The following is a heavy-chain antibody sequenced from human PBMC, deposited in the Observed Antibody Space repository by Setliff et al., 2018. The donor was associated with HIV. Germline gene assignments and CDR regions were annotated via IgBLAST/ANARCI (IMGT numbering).Heavy chain of an antibody. CDR1: GGSLSGYY. CDR2: INHSGST. CDR3: ARVRLELRQYWFDS. V-gene: IGHV4-34*01. Sequence: SETLSLTCAVYGGSLSGYYWSWIRQPPGKGLEWIGEINHSGSTNYNPSLKRRVTISVDTSKNQFSLKLNSVTAADTAVYYCARVRLELRQYWFDSWGQGSPVTVSS. D-gene: IGHD1-7*01. J-gene: IGHJ5*01.